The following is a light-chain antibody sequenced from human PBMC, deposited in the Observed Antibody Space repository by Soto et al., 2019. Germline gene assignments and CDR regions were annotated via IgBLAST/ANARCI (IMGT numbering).Light chain of an antibody. Sequence: EIVMTQSPATLSVSPGEGVTLSCRASQTVPSRIAWYQQKPGQAPSLLIYGASTRATGVPDRFSGTGSGTDFTLTISRLEPEDFAVYYCQQYGSSPPITFGQGTRLEIK. J-gene: IGKJ5*01. V-gene: IGKV3-20*01. CDR1: QTVPSR. CDR2: GAS. CDR3: QQYGSSPPIT.